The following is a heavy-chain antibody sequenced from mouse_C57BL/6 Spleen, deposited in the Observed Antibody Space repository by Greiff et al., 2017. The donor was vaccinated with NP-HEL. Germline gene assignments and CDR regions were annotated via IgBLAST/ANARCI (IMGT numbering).Heavy chain of an antibody. J-gene: IGHJ2*01. Sequence: QVQLQQPGTELVKPGASVKLSCKASGYTFTSYWMHWVKQRPGQGLEWIGNINPSNGGTNYNEKFKSKATLTVDKSSSTAYMQLSSLTSEDSAVSFYARSGHNYYSSNDYFDDWGQGTTLTVSS. CDR3: ARSGHNYYSSNDYFDD. V-gene: IGHV1-53*01. CDR1: GYTFTSYW. D-gene: IGHD1-1*01. CDR2: INPSNGGT.